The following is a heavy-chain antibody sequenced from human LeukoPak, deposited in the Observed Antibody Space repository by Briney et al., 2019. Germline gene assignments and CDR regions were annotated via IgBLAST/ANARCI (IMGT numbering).Heavy chain of an antibody. V-gene: IGHV1-18*01. CDR3: ARVKIMVRGVIIGLGAFDI. Sequence: ASVKVSCKASGYTFTSYGISWVRQAPGQGLEWMGWISAYNGNTNYAQKLQGRVTMTTDTSTSTAYMELRSLRSDDTAVYYCARVKIMVRGVIIGLGAFDIWGQGTMVTASS. CDR2: ISAYNGNT. D-gene: IGHD3-10*01. J-gene: IGHJ3*02. CDR1: GYTFTSYG.